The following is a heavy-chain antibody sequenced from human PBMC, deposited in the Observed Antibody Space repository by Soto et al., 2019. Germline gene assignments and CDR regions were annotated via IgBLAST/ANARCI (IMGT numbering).Heavy chain of an antibody. CDR3: ARLDLSEAFYYGMDV. V-gene: IGHV4-39*01. CDR2: IYYRGST. D-gene: IGHD3-16*01. CDR1: GGSISSSGYY. J-gene: IGHJ6*02. Sequence: PSETLSLTCTVSGGSISSSGYYWGWIRQPPGKGLEWIGSIYYRGSTYYNPSLRSRVTISVDTSKNQFSLLLSSVTAADTAVYYCARLDLSEAFYYGMDVWGQGTTVTVSS.